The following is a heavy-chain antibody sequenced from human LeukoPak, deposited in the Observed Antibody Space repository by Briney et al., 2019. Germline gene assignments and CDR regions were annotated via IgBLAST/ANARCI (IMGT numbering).Heavy chain of an antibody. CDR2: ISYSGTT. V-gene: IGHV4-59*08. CDR3: ARTYCRGGSCHFDY. Sequence: PSEPLSLTCTVSGGSHSSSYWLCLRQPPGKGLEWFGYISYSGTTNYNPSHKSRITISVDTPKNQFSLKLSFVTAADTAVYYCARTYCRGGSCHFDYWGQGTLVTVSS. D-gene: IGHD2-15*01. J-gene: IGHJ4*02. CDR1: GGSHSSSY.